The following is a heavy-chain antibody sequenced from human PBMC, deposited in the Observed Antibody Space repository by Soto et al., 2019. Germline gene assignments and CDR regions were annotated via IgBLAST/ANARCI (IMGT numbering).Heavy chain of an antibody. J-gene: IGHJ5*02. CDR3: ARDRAYSSSWFANWFDP. Sequence: SETLSLTCTVSGASITSYYWSWLRPTPGKGLEWIGHIYYTGSTNYNPSLKSRVTISVDPSKRQFSLKLNSLTTADTAVYFCARDRAYSSSWFANWFDPWGQGILVTVSS. CDR2: IYYTGST. D-gene: IGHD6-13*01. CDR1: GASITSYY. V-gene: IGHV4-59*01.